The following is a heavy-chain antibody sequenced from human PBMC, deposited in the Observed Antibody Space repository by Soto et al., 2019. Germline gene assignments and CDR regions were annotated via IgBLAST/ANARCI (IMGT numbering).Heavy chain of an antibody. CDR2: IYHSGSS. V-gene: IGHV4-30-2*01. CDR1: GGSISSGGYS. D-gene: IGHD3-10*01. Sequence: QLRLQESGSGLVKPSQTLSLTCAVSGGSISSGGYSWSWIRQPPGKGLEWIGYIYHSGSSYFNPSLKSRLIMSVDRSKNQFSLNLSSVTAADTAVYYCARDYGSGVDVWGQGTMVTVSS. CDR3: ARDYGSGVDV. J-gene: IGHJ6*02.